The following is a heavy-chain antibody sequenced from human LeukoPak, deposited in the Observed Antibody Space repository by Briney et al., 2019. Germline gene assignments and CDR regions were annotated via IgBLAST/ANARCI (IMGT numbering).Heavy chain of an antibody. Sequence: ASVKVSCKASGGTFSSYAISWVRQAPGQGLEWMGGIIPIFGTANYAQKFQGRVTITTDESTSTAYMELSSLRSEGTAVYFCAREQRGGLSGNLGGLFATYHTYYYMDVWGRGTTVTVSS. CDR3: AREQRGGLSGNLGGLFATYHTYYYMDV. CDR2: IIPIFGTA. CDR1: GGTFSSYA. D-gene: IGHD3-16*01. V-gene: IGHV1-69*05. J-gene: IGHJ6*03.